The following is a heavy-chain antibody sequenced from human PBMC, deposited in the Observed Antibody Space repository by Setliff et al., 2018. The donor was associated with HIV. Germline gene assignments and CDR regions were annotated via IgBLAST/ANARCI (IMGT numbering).Heavy chain of an antibody. CDR2: ISSSSSTI. J-gene: IGHJ4*02. V-gene: IGHV3-48*01. CDR1: GFSVSRNY. CDR3: ARDESVGIAAAGY. Sequence: LRLSCVASGFSVSRNYMSWARQAPGKGLEWVSYISSSSSTIYYADSVKGRFTISRDNAKNSLYLQMNSLRAEDTAVYYCARDESVGIAAAGYWGQGTLVTVSS. D-gene: IGHD6-13*01.